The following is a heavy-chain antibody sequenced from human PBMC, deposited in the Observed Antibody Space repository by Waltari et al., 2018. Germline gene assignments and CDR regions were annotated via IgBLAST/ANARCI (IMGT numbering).Heavy chain of an antibody. D-gene: IGHD6-19*01. CDR2: IYYSGST. J-gene: IGHJ1*01. V-gene: IGHV4-59*11. CDR1: GGSISSHY. CDR3: AKPVAARTGGVYYQH. Sequence: QVQLQESGPGLVKPSETLSLTCTVSGGSISSHYWSWIRQPPGKGLEWIGYIYYSGSTNYNPSLKSRVTISVDTSKNQFSLKLSSVTAADTAVYYCAKPVAARTGGVYYQHWGQGTLVTVSA.